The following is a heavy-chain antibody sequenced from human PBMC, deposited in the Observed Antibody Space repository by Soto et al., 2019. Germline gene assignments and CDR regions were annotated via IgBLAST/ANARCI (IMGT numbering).Heavy chain of an antibody. V-gene: IGHV1-46*01. CDR2: INPSGGST. J-gene: IGHJ4*02. Sequence: ASVKVSCKASGYTLTSYYMHWVRQAPGQGLEWMGIINPSGGSTSYAQKFQGRVTMTRDTSTSTVYMELSSLRSEDTAVYYCARDFVSGYFDYWGQGTLVTVSS. CDR1: GYTLTSYY. D-gene: IGHD1-26*01. CDR3: ARDFVSGYFDY.